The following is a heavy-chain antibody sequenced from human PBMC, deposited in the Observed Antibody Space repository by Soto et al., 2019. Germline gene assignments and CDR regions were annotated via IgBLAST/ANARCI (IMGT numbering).Heavy chain of an antibody. D-gene: IGHD5-12*01. CDR2: ISYGSNE. J-gene: IGHJ4*02. V-gene: IGHV3-30*18. Sequence: QVQLVESGGGVVQPGRSLRLSCAASGFTFSDYGMHWVRQAPGKGLEWVALISYGSNEYYADSVKGRFTISRDNSKNTLYLQMNSLRAEDTAVYYCAKRHGGYDIDYWGQGTLVTVSS. CDR3: AKRHGGYDIDY. CDR1: GFTFSDYG.